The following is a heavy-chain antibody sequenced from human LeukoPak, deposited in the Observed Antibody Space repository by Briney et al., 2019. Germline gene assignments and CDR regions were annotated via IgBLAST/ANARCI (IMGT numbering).Heavy chain of an antibody. J-gene: IGHJ4*02. CDR1: GYTFTSYY. CDR3: ARDLVSVRGVITIDY. CDR2: INPSGGST. Sequence: ASVKVSCKASGYTFTSYYMHWVRQAPGQGLEWMGLINPSGGSTSYAQEFQGRVTMTRDTSTSTVYMELSSLRSEDTAVYYCARDLVSVRGVITIDYWGQGTLVTVSS. V-gene: IGHV1-46*01. D-gene: IGHD3-10*01.